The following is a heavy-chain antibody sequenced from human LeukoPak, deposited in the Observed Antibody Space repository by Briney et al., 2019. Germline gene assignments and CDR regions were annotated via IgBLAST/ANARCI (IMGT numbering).Heavy chain of an antibody. CDR1: GFTFSSHG. D-gene: IGHD6-13*01. J-gene: IGHJ5*02. CDR2: ISIGGDTT. Sequence: GSLRLSCAASGFTFSSHGMCWVRQAPGRGLEWVSSISIGGDTTYSDSVKGRFTISRDNSKNTLFLQMNSLRAEDTAVYFCAKKSWDNWFDPWGQGTLVTVSS. V-gene: IGHV3-23*01. CDR3: AKKSWDNWFDP.